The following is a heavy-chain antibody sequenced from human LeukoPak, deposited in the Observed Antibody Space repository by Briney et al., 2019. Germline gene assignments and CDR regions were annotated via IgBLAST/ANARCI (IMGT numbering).Heavy chain of an antibody. CDR1: GYSISSRDW. J-gene: IGHJ4*02. V-gene: IGHV4-28*01. CDR3: ARKSRLGYYFDY. D-gene: IGHD2-2*01. Sequence: SETLSLTCAVSGYSISSRDWWGWIRQPPGKGLEWIGNIYYSGSTYYNPSLKSRVTMSVDTSKNRFSLKLSSVTAVDTAVYYCARKSRLGYYFDYWGQGTLVTVSS. CDR2: IYYSGST.